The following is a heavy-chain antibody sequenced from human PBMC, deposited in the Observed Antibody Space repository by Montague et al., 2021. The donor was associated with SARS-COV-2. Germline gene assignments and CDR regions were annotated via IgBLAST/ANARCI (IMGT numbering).Heavy chain of an antibody. Sequence: SLRLSCAASGFTFDDYAMHWVRQAPGKGLEWVSLISGDGCSTYYADSVKGRFTISRDNSKNSLYLQMNSLRTEDTALYYCAKDIVRDYYDSSGYYGGSVDYWGQGTLVTVSS. CDR2: ISGDGCST. V-gene: IGHV3-43*02. CDR3: AKDIVRDYYDSSGYYGGSVDY. J-gene: IGHJ4*02. CDR1: GFTFDDYA. D-gene: IGHD3-22*01.